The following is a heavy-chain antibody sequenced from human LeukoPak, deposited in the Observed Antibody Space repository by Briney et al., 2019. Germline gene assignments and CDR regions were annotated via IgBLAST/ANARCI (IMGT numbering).Heavy chain of an antibody. V-gene: IGHV4-59*08. CDR1: AGSVSNYY. Sequence: SETLSLTCSVSAGSVSNYYWSWIRQPPGKGLEWIGYVYYTGSTNYNPSLKSRVTMFEDKSKNQFSLRLYSVTVADTAVCYCARHFAYSSSSYFDYWGQGSLVTVSS. D-gene: IGHD6-6*01. CDR2: VYYTGST. CDR3: ARHFAYSSSSYFDY. J-gene: IGHJ4*02.